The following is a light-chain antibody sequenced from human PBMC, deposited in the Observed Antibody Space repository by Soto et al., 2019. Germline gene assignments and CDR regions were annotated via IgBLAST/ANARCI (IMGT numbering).Light chain of an antibody. CDR1: QTISIW. Sequence: DIQMTQSPSTLSASVGDRVTITCRASQTISIWLAWYQQKTGQAPKLLIYDASSLESGVPSRFSGSGSGTKFTLTISSLQPDDFATYYRQQYNSYPYTFGQGTKLEIK. J-gene: IGKJ2*01. CDR3: QQYNSYPYT. CDR2: DAS. V-gene: IGKV1-5*01.